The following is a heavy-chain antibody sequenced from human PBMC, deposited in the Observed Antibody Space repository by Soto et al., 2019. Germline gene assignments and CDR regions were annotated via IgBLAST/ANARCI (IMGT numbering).Heavy chain of an antibody. J-gene: IGHJ3*02. D-gene: IGHD3-3*01. Sequence: QVQLQESGPGLVKPSETLSLTCSVSGGSISSYHWSWIRQPPGKGLEWIGYIFYTGSTNYNPSLKSRVTFSIDPSKNQASLNRNSLPAAAVVLYYCARYDFRRGFYDAFDIWGQGTMVTVSS. CDR2: IFYTGST. V-gene: IGHV4-59*01. CDR1: GGSISSYH. CDR3: ARYDFRRGFYDAFDI.